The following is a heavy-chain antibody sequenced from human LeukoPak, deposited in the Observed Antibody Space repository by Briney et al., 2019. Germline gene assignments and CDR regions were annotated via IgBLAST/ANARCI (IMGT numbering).Heavy chain of an antibody. J-gene: IGHJ6*03. CDR2: IYTSGST. D-gene: IGHD6-6*01. CDR3: ARHRSIAARAYYYYYMDV. V-gene: IGHV4-4*09. CDR1: GGSISSYY. Sequence: SETLSLTCTVSGGSISSYYWSWLRQPPGKGLEWIGYIYTSGSTNYNPSLKSRVTISVDTSKNQFSLKLSSVTAADTAVYYCARHRSIAARAYYYYYMDVWGKGTTVTVSS.